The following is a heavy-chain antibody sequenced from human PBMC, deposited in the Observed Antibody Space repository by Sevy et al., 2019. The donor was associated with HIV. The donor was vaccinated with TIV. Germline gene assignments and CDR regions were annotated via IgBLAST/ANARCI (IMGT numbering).Heavy chain of an antibody. V-gene: IGHV3-23*01. CDR1: GFTFSKYS. J-gene: IGHJ4*02. CDR2: FSFGCGKI. CDR3: AREGCTKPHDY. Sequence: GGSLRLSCAASGFTFSKYSMSWIRQTPGKGLEWVSTFSFGCGKINYADSVKGRLTISRDDSRNTFYLQMNSLRAEDTAIYYCAREGCTKPHDYWGQGTVVIVSS. D-gene: IGHD2-8*01.